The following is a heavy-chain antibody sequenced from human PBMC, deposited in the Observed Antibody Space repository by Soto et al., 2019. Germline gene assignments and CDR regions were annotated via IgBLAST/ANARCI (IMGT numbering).Heavy chain of an antibody. Sequence: QITLKESGPTLVKPTQTLTLTCTFSGFSLDTFAVGVNWIRQPPGKPLEWLALIYWDDTKHYSSSLRNRLTITKDTSKNQVVLTMTNMDPVDTATYYCAHGSSWLSDQWGQGTLVTVSS. J-gene: IGHJ4*02. CDR3: AHGSSWLSDQ. CDR2: IYWDDTK. D-gene: IGHD6-13*01. CDR1: GFSLDTFAVG. V-gene: IGHV2-5*02.